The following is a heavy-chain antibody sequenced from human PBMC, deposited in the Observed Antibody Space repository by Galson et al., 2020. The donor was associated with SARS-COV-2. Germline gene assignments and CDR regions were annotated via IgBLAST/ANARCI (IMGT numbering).Heavy chain of an antibody. V-gene: IGHV3-23*01. CDR1: GFTFSSYA. CDR3: AKDRGSGWYV. CDR2: ISGSGGST. D-gene: IGHD6-19*01. Sequence: GESLKISCAASGFTFSSYAMSWVRQAPGKGLEWVSAISGSGGSTYYADSVKGRFTISRDNSKNTLYLQMNSLRAEDTAVYYCAKDRGSGWYVWGQGTLVTVSS. J-gene: IGHJ4*02.